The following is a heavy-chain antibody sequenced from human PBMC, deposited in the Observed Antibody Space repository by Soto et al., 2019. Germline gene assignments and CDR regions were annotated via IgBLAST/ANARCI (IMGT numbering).Heavy chain of an antibody. D-gene: IGHD3-3*01. CDR2: ISGSGGST. CDR3: AKLYYDFWSGYSTPYYFDH. CDR1: GFTFSSYA. V-gene: IGHV3-23*01. J-gene: IGHJ4*02. Sequence: LRLSCAASGFTFSSYAMSWVRQAPGKGLEWVSAISGSGGSTYYADSVKGRFTISRDNSKNTLYLQMNSLRAEDTAVYYCAKLYYDFWSGYSTPYYFDHWGQGTLVTVSS.